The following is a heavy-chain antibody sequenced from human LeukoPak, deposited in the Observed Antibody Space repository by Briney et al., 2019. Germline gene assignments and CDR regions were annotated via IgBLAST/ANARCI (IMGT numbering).Heavy chain of an antibody. CDR2: IYNGGNT. CDR3: ARGVDVVVPAAMGNWFDP. Sequence: SETLSLTCTVSGGSISSGSYYWNWIRQPAGKGLEWIGRIYNGGNTNYNPSLKSRVTISVDTSKNQFSLKLSSVTAADTAVYYCARGVDVVVPAAMGNWFDPWGQGTLVTVSS. D-gene: IGHD2-2*01. CDR1: GGSISSGSYY. V-gene: IGHV4-61*02. J-gene: IGHJ5*02.